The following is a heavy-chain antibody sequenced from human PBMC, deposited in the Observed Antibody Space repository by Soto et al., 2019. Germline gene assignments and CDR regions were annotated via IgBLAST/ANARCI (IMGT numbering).Heavy chain of an antibody. Sequence: QVQLVQSGAEVKKPGASVKVSCKASGYTFASYAISWMRQAPGQGLEWMGWISAYNGNTNYAQKLQGRVTMTTDTSTSNAYMQRRSLRSDDTAVSYCARAAPPPAYWAQGTLVNVSS. CDR2: ISAYNGNT. J-gene: IGHJ4*02. V-gene: IGHV1-18*01. CDR3: ARAAPPPAY. D-gene: IGHD2-2*01. CDR1: GYTFASYA.